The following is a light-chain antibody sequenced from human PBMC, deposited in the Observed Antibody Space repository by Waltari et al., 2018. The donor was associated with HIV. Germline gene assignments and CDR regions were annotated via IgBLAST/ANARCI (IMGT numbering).Light chain of an antibody. J-gene: IGKJ1*01. V-gene: IGKV1-8*01. CDR1: QGISSY. CDR2: AAS. CDR3: QQYYNFPRT. Sequence: VRMTQSPSTFSASTGDIVTITCRASQGISSYLAWYQQKPGTAPKLLIYAASILQSGVPSRFSASGSGTNFTLTINCLQSEDLATYYCQQYYNFPRTFGQGTKVEL.